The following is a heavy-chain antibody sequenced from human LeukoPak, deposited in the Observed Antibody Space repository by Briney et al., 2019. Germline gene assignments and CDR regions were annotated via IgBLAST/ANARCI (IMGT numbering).Heavy chain of an antibody. D-gene: IGHD3-3*01. CDR3: ARYYTYYDFWSGLTPGNYFDY. Sequence: SETLSLTCTVSGGSISSSSYYWGWIRQPPGKGLEWIGSIYYSGSTYYNPSLKSRVTISVDTSKNQFSLKLSSVTAADTAVYYCARYYTYYDFWSGLTPGNYFDYWGQGTLVTVSS. J-gene: IGHJ4*02. V-gene: IGHV4-39*07. CDR1: GGSISSSSYY. CDR2: IYYSGST.